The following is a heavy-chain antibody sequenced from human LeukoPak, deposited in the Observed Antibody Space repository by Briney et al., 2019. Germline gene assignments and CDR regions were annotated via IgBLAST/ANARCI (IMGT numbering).Heavy chain of an antibody. CDR3: ARQPEYSSSSVAFDI. CDR1: AYTFTSYG. D-gene: IGHD6-6*01. J-gene: IGHJ3*02. CDR2: INAYNGNT. Sequence: ASVTVSCKASAYTFTSYGISWVRQAPGQGPEWMGWINAYNGNTNYAQKLQGRVTMTTDTSTSTAYMELRSLRSDDTAVYYCARQPEYSSSSVAFDIWGQGTMVTVSS. V-gene: IGHV1-18*01.